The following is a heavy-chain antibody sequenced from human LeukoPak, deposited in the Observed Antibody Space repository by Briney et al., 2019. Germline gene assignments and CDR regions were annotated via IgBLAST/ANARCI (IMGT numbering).Heavy chain of an antibody. CDR3: ASLIAVFIDY. D-gene: IGHD6-19*01. J-gene: IGHJ4*02. CDR2: IWYDGSNK. V-gene: IGHV3-30*02. CDR1: GFTFSSYG. Sequence: GGSLRLSCAASGFTFSSYGMHWVRQAPGKGLEWVAVIWYDGSNKYYADSVKGRFTISRDNSKNTLYLQMNSLRDEDTAVYYCASLIAVFIDYWGQGTLVTVSS.